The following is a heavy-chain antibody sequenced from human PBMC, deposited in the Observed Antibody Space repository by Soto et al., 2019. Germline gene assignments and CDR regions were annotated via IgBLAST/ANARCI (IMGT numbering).Heavy chain of an antibody. V-gene: IGHV4-31*03. CDR1: GGSISSGGYY. J-gene: IGHJ5*02. CDR3: ARMTIFGVVTNNWFDP. CDR2: IYYSGST. D-gene: IGHD3-3*01. Sequence: SETLSLTCTVSGGSISSGGYYWSWIRQHPGKGLEWIGYIYYSGSTYYNPSLKSRVTISVDTSKNQFSLKLSSVTAADTAVYNCARMTIFGVVTNNWFDPWGQGTLVTVSS.